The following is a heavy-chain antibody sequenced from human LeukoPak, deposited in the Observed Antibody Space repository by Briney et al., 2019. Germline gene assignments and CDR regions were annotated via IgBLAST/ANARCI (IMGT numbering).Heavy chain of an antibody. CDR1: GFTFSDYY. CDR3: ARNSGYDYLDY. V-gene: IGHV3-11*06. D-gene: IGHD5-12*01. Sequence: GGSLRLSCAASGFTFSDYYMSWIRQAPGXGLEWVSYISSSSSYTNYADSVKGRFTISRDNAKNSLYLQMNSLRAEDTAVYYCARNSGYDYLDYWGQGSLVTVSS. J-gene: IGHJ4*02. CDR2: ISSSSSYT.